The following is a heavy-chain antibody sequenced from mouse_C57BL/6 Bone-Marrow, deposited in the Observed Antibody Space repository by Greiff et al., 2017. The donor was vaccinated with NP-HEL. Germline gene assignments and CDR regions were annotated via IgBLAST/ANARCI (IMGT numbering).Heavy chain of an antibody. CDR1: GFNIKDDY. J-gene: IGHJ1*03. D-gene: IGHD2-12*01. Sequence: VQLQQSGAELVRPGASVKLSCTASGFNIKDDYMHWVKQRPEQGLEWIGWIDPENGDTEYASKFPGKATLTADTSTTTAYLQISSLTSEDTAVYYCTTRYSDSWYFDVWGTGTTVTVSS. CDR3: TTRYSDSWYFDV. V-gene: IGHV14-4*01. CDR2: IDPENGDT.